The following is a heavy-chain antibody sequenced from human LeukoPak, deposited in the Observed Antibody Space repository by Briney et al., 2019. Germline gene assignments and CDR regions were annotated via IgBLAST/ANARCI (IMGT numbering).Heavy chain of an antibody. CDR1: GFTFDDYA. D-gene: IGHD3-10*01. CDR2: ISRDGGTT. Sequence: RGSLRLSCAASGFTFDDYAMHWVRQAPGQGLEWVSLISRDGGTTYYAHSVKGRFTISRDNSKDTLYLQMNSLRTEDTALYYCAKDYYDSGVYNWFDPWGQGTLVTVSS. V-gene: IGHV3-43*02. CDR3: AKDYYDSGVYNWFDP. J-gene: IGHJ5*02.